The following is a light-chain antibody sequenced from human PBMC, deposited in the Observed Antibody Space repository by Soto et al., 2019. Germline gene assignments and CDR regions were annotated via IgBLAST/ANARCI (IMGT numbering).Light chain of an antibody. CDR1: QSVDYNW. Sequence: EIVLTQSPDTLSLSPGERATLSSRACQSVDYNWLAWYQLRPGQAPRLLIFGASNRPGGIPDKFSGSGSGTDFTLTINGLEPEDFAVYYCQQYRTSPHTFGQGTKLEV. V-gene: IGKV3-20*01. J-gene: IGKJ2*01. CDR2: GAS. CDR3: QQYRTSPHT.